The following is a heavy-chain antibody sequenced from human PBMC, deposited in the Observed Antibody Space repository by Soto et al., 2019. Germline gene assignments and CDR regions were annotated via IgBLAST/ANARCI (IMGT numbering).Heavy chain of an antibody. CDR3: AHRVAIRAMDL. D-gene: IGHD2-15*01. CDR2: IYWDDDK. CDR1: GFSLTTTEVG. Sequence: SGPTLVNPTQTLTLTCTFSGFSLTTTEVGVGWIRQPPGKALECLALIYWDDDKHYSPSLKSRLTITKDTSKNQVVLTMTNMDPVDTGTYYCAHRVAIRAMDLWGQGT. J-gene: IGHJ6*02. V-gene: IGHV2-5*02.